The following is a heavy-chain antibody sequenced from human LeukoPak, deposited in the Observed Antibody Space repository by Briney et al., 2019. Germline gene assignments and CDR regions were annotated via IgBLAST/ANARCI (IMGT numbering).Heavy chain of an antibody. J-gene: IGHJ3*01. V-gene: IGHV4-39*01. CDR3: AKAGVRYFDSSGLYAFDF. D-gene: IGHD3-22*01. CDR1: GGSTSSTSYY. CDR2: IYYSGST. Sequence: SETLSLTCAVSGGSTSSTSYYWAWIRQPPGKGLEWIGTIYYSGSTYHNPPLKSRVTMSVDTSRNQFSLKLSSVDAADTAVYYCAKAGVRYFDSSGLYAFDFWGQGTTVTVSS.